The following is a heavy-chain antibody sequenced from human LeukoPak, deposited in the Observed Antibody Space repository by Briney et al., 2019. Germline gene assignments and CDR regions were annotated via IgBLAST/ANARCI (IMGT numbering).Heavy chain of an antibody. CDR2: ISDSGGIT. V-gene: IGHV3-23*01. D-gene: IGHD3-10*01. J-gene: IGHJ5*02. CDR1: GFTVSSNY. Sequence: GGSLRLSCAASGFTVSSNYMSWVRQAPGKGLEWVSAISDSGGITYYVDSVRGRFTISRDNSKNTLYLQMNSLRAEDTAIYSCARDVRGSGNYGWFDPWGQGTLVTVSS. CDR3: ARDVRGSGNYGWFDP.